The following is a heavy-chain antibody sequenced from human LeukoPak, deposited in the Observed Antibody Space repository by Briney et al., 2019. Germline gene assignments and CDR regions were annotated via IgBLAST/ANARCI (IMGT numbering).Heavy chain of an antibody. CDR2: ISSTSSYI. CDR1: GFTFSNYN. CDR3: AKVIDFWNGMDV. Sequence: GGSLGLSCAASGFTFSNYNFYWVRQAPGKGLEWVSSISSTSSYIYYADSMKGRFTISRDNAKNSLYLQMNSLRAEDTAVYYCAKVIDFWNGMDVWGQGTTVTVSS. V-gene: IGHV3-21*01. D-gene: IGHD3-3*01. J-gene: IGHJ6*02.